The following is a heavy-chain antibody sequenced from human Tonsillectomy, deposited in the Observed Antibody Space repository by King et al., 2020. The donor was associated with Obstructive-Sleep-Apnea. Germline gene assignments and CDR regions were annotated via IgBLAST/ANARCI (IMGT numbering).Heavy chain of an antibody. CDR2: IKQDGSEK. V-gene: IGHV3-7*03. D-gene: IGHD2-21*02. CDR1: GFTFSSYW. J-gene: IGHJ6*01. CDR3: ARDGLVVTTFGGLYGMDF. Sequence: VQLVESGGGLVQPGGSLRLSCAASGFTFSSYWMSWVRQAPGKGLEWVANIKQDGSEKYYVDSMKGRFTISRDNAKNSLYLQMNSLRAEDTAVYYCARDGLVVTTFGGLYGMDFWGQGTTVTVSS.